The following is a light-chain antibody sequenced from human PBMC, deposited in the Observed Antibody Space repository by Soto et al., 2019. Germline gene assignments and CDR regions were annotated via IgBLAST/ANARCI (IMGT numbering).Light chain of an antibody. Sequence: EVVLTQSPGTLSLSPGERATLSCRASQSVSSSFLSWYQQKPGQAPRLLIYGASSRATGIPDRFSGSGSGTEFTLTISRLEPEDFAVYYCQQYDNSRLTFGGGTKVEIK. J-gene: IGKJ4*01. V-gene: IGKV3-20*01. CDR3: QQYDNSRLT. CDR2: GAS. CDR1: QSVSSSF.